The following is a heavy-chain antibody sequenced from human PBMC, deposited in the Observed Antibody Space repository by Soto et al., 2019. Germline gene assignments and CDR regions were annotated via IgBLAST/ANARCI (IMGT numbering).Heavy chain of an antibody. CDR1: GFTFSGSA. CDR3: TRLADIVARINYYYYGMDV. CDR2: IRSKANSYAT. V-gene: IGHV3-73*01. Sequence: GGSLRLSCAASGFTFSGSAMHWVRQASGKGLEWVGRIRSKANSYATAYAASVKGRFTISRDDSKNTAYLQMNSLKTEDTAVYYCTRLADIVARINYYYYGMDVWGQGTTVTVSS. J-gene: IGHJ6*02. D-gene: IGHD2-15*01.